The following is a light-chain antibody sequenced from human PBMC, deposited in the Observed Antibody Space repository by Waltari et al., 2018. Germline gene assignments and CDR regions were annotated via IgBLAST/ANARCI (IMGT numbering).Light chain of an antibody. CDR3: SSYTNSSTWV. J-gene: IGLJ3*02. CDR1: SSDIGNSNP. CDR2: EVY. Sequence: QSALTPPASVAESPGQSVPLSCPGTSSDIGNSNPVSWYQQHPGKAPKLIIFEVYDRPSGVSDRFSASKSANTASLTISGLQAEDEADYYCSSYTNSSTWVFGGGTSLTVL. V-gene: IGLV2-14*01.